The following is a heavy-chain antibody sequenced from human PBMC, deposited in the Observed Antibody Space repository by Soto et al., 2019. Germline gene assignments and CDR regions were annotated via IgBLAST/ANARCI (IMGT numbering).Heavy chain of an antibody. CDR3: ATGRISRGLDV. J-gene: IGHJ6*02. CDR1: GGTIRSYY. CDR2: IYSRGTT. Sequence: LSETLSLTCGVSGGTIRSYYWSWIRQPPGKGLEWIGYIYSRGTTSYNPSLKSRATILVDTSKNQFSLRLTSVTATDTAVYYCATGRISRGLDVWGQGTTVTASS. V-gene: IGHV4-59*12.